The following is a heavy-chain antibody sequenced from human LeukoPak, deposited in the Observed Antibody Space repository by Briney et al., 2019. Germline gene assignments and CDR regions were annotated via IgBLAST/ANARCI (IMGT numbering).Heavy chain of an antibody. D-gene: IGHD5-18*01. CDR1: GFAFSSYS. V-gene: IGHV3-48*01. Sequence: PGGSLRLSWAASGFAFSSYSMNWVRQAPGKGLEWVSYMSSSSSTIYYADSVEGRFTISRDNAKNSLYLQMNSLRAEDTAVYYCARDLQLWLSYYYMDVWGKGTTVTISS. J-gene: IGHJ6*03. CDR2: MSSSSSTI. CDR3: ARDLQLWLSYYYMDV.